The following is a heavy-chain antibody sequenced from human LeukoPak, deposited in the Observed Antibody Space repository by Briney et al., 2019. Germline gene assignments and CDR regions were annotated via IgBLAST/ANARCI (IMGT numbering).Heavy chain of an antibody. D-gene: IGHD5-18*01. V-gene: IGHV3-23*01. Sequence: GGSLRLSRADSGFTFSSSAMSWVRQAPGKGLEWVSGISASGGSTYYADSVKGRFTISRDNSKNTLYLQMNSPRAEDTAVYHSATVDPDPHDYGGQGTLVTVSS. CDR3: ATVDPDPHDY. CDR2: ISASGGST. J-gene: IGHJ4*02. CDR1: GFTFSSSA.